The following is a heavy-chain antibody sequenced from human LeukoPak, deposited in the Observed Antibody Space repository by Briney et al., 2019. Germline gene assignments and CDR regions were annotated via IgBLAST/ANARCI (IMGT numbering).Heavy chain of an antibody. J-gene: IGHJ4*02. V-gene: IGHV3-53*01. D-gene: IGHD6-13*01. CDR2: IYSGDST. CDR3: ARSSNSNNYFDY. CDR1: GFTVSSNS. Sequence: SGRSLRLSCAASGFTVSSNSMSWVRQAPGKGLEWVSVIYSGDSTFYADSMKGRFTISRDNSKNTLYLQIDSLRAEDTAMYYCARSSNSNNYFDYWGQGTLVTVSS.